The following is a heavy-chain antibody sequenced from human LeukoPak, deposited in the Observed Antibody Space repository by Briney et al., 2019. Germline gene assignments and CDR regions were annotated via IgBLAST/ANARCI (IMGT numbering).Heavy chain of an antibody. CDR1: GFTFSNYE. Sequence: GGSLRLSCAASGFTFSNYEMNWVRQAPGKGLEWVSYISGSGSAIDYADSVKGRFTISRDNAKNSLYLQMNSLRAEDTAVYYCAREYCSGGTCYSAGYYFDYWGQGTLVTV. CDR2: ISGSGSAI. J-gene: IGHJ4*02. CDR3: AREYCSGGTCYSAGYYFDY. V-gene: IGHV3-48*03. D-gene: IGHD2-15*01.